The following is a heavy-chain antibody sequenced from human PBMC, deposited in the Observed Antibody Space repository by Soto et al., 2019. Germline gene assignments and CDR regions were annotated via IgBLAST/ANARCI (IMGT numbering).Heavy chain of an antibody. CDR3: ARGDSSSWYTARSYFDY. J-gene: IGHJ4*02. Sequence: QVQLVESGGGVVQPGRSLRLSCAASGFTFSSYAMHWVRQAPGKGLEWVAVISYDGSNKYYADSVKGRFTISRDNSKNTLYLQMNSLTAEDTAVYYCARGDSSSWYTARSYFDYWGQGTLVTVSS. V-gene: IGHV3-30-3*01. CDR2: ISYDGSNK. D-gene: IGHD6-13*01. CDR1: GFTFSSYA.